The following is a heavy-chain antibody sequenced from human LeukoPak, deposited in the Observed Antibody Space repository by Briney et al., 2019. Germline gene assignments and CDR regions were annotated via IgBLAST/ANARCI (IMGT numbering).Heavy chain of an antibody. Sequence: TSVKVSCKASGYTFISYDINWVRQATGQGLEWMGWMNPNSGNTGYAQRFQGRVTMTRNTSINTAYMELSSLRSEDTAVYYCARGILSSGWELNWFGPWGQGTLVTVSS. D-gene: IGHD6-19*01. CDR1: GYTFISYD. CDR2: MNPNSGNT. CDR3: ARGILSSGWELNWFGP. V-gene: IGHV1-8*01. J-gene: IGHJ5*02.